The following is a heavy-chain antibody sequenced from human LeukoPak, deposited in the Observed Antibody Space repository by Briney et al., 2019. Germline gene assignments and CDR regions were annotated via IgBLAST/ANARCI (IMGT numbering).Heavy chain of an antibody. CDR1: GGSISSGDYY. Sequence: PSETLSLTCTVSGGSISSGDYYWSWIRQPPGKGLEWIGYIYYSGGTYYNPSLKSRVTISVDTSKNQFSLKLSSVTAADTAVYYCARGKHYDFWSGYYDWGQGTLVTVSS. V-gene: IGHV4-30-4*01. CDR3: ARGKHYDFWSGYYD. CDR2: IYYSGGT. D-gene: IGHD3-3*01. J-gene: IGHJ4*02.